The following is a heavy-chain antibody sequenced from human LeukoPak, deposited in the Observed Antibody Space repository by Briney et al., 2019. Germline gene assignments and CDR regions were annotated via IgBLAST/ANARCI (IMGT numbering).Heavy chain of an antibody. J-gene: IGHJ4*02. CDR3: ARGLDYGGNSGDY. CDR1: GFTVTSYA. CDR2: ISSSSSYI. V-gene: IGHV3-21*01. Sequence: GGSLRLSCVASGFTVTSYAMSWVRQAPGKGLEWVSYISSSSSYIYYADSVKGRFTISRDNAKNSLYLQMNSLRAEDTAVYYCARGLDYGGNSGDYWGQGTLVTVSS. D-gene: IGHD4-23*01.